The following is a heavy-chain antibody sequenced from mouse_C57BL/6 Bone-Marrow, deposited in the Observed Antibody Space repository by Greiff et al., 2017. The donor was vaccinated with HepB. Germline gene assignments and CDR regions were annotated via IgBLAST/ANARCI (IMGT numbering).Heavy chain of an antibody. CDR1: GYTFTSYG. D-gene: IGHD1-1*01. CDR2: IYPRSGNT. Sequence: LVESGAELARPGASVKLSCKASGYTFTSYGISWVKQSTGQGLEWIGEIYPRSGNTYYNEKFKGKATLTADKSSSTAYMELRSLTSEDSAVYFCARRGYYYGSKAYWGQGTLVTVSA. CDR3: ARRGYYYGSKAY. V-gene: IGHV1-81*01. J-gene: IGHJ3*01.